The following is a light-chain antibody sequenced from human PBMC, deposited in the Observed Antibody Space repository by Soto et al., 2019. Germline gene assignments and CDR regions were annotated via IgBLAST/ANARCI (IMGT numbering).Light chain of an antibody. CDR2: AVT. CDR3: SSHAGNNNYV. J-gene: IGLJ1*01. V-gene: IGLV2-8*01. CDR1: SSDVGGQNY. Sequence: QSVLTQPPSASGSPGQSVAISCTGTSSDVGGQNYVSWYQQHPGKAPKLIIYAVTERPSGVPDLFSGSKSGNTASLTVSGLQTEDEADYYCSSHAGNNNYVFGTGTKV.